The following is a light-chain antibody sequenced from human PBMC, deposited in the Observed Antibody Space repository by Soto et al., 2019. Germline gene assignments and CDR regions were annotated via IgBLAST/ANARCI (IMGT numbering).Light chain of an antibody. J-gene: IGLJ1*01. CDR2: ENN. CDR1: SSNIGAGYE. Sequence: QSALTQPPSVSEAPGQRVTISCTGSSSNIGAGYEAHWYQQVPGTAPKLLIYENNNRPSGVPDRFSGSKSGTSASLAITGLQAEDEAEHYCQSYDSSLSGYVFGTGTKVTVL. V-gene: IGLV1-40*01. CDR3: QSYDSSLSGYV.